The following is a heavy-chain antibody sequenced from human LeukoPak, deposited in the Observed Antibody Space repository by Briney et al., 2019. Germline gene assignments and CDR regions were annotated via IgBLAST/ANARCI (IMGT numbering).Heavy chain of an antibody. Sequence: ASVKVSCKASGYTFTSYYMHWVRQAPGQGLEWMGIISPSGGSTSYAQKFQGRVTMTRDTSTSTVYMELSSLRSEDTAVYYCATTMVVGNFDYWGQGTLVTVSS. CDR3: ATTMVVGNFDY. D-gene: IGHD2-15*01. CDR1: GYTFTSYY. J-gene: IGHJ4*02. V-gene: IGHV1-46*01. CDR2: ISPSGGST.